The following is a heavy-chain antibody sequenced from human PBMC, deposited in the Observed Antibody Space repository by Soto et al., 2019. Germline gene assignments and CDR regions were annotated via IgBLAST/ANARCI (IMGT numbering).Heavy chain of an antibody. CDR1: DGSFSGYY. V-gene: IGHV4-34*01. Sequence: SETPSLTFAVHDGSFSGYYWSWIRQPPGKGLEWIGEINHSGSTNYNPSLKSRVTISVDTSKNQFSLKRSSVTAADTAVYYCARGNSHLSTVATNWFDPWGQGTLVTVSS. CDR2: INHSGST. J-gene: IGHJ5*02. CDR3: ARGNSHLSTVATNWFDP. D-gene: IGHD4-17*01.